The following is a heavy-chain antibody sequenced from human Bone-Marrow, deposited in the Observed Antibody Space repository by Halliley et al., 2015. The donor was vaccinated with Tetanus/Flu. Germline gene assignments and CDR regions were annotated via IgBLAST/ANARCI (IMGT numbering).Heavy chain of an antibody. CDR1: GFIFSNAW. CDR3: TTGPLEWLSYKWLDP. J-gene: IGHJ5*02. Sequence: SLRLSCAASGFIFSNAWMSWVRQAPGKGLEWIGRIRSKTGGGTTEYAAPVKGRFTISRDDSKKTVYLQMNSLKTEDTAIYYCTTGPLEWLSYKWLDPWGQGTLVTVSS. D-gene: IGHD3-3*01. V-gene: IGHV3-15*01. CDR2: IRSKTGGGTT.